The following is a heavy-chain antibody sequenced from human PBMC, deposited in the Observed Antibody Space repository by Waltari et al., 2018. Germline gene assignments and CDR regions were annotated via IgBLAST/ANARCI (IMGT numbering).Heavy chain of an antibody. Sequence: EVQLVESGGGLVQPGGSLRLSCAASGFTFSSYSMNWVRQAPGKGLEWVSYISSSSSTIYYADSVKGRFTISRDNAKNSLYLQMNSLRAEDTAVYYCARDRVGSSWFDAFDIWGQGTTVTVSS. V-gene: IGHV3-48*01. CDR3: ARDRVGSSWFDAFDI. CDR1: GFTFSSYS. D-gene: IGHD6-13*01. J-gene: IGHJ3*02. CDR2: ISSSSSTI.